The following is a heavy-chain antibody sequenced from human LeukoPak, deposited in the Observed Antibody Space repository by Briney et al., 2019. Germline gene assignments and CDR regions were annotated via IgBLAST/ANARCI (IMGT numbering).Heavy chain of an antibody. Sequence: GGSLRLSCTTSGFSFSSYAMSWVRQAPGKGLEWVSGIDGSGGSIDYADSVTGRFTISSDSSKNTLYLQMNSLRPEDTAVYYCAKDVVSGWYHDYWGQGTLVTVSS. V-gene: IGHV3-23*01. CDR3: AKDVVSGWYHDY. CDR2: IDGSGGSI. CDR1: GFSFSSYA. D-gene: IGHD6-19*01. J-gene: IGHJ4*02.